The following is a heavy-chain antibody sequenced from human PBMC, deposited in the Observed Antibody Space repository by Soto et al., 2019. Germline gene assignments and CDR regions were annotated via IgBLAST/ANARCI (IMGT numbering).Heavy chain of an antibody. J-gene: IGHJ4*02. V-gene: IGHV1-69*02. Sequence: QVQLVQSGAEVQKPGSSVKVSCKASGGTFSSYTISWVRQAPGQGLEWMGRIIPILGIANYAQKFQGRVTITADKSTSTAYMELSSLRSEDTAVYYCARASYDFWSGYAFDYWGQGTLVTVSS. CDR1: GGTFSSYT. D-gene: IGHD3-3*01. CDR2: IIPILGIA. CDR3: ARASYDFWSGYAFDY.